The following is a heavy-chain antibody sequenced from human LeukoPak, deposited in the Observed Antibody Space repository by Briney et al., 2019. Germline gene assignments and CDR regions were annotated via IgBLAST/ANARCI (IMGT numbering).Heavy chain of an antibody. J-gene: IGHJ4*02. D-gene: IGHD2-2*01. Sequence: GGSLRLSCAASGFTFSDYRMNWVRQAPGKGLEWVSSISSSSRNIYYADSVKGRFTISRDNAKNSLYLEMNSLRAEDTAVYYCARACARTNCYTEDWGQGTLVTVSS. V-gene: IGHV3-21*01. CDR2: ISSSSRNI. CDR3: ARACARTNCYTED. CDR1: GFTFSDYR.